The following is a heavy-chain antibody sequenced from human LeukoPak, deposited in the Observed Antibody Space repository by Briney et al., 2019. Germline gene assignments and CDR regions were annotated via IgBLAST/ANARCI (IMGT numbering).Heavy chain of an antibody. J-gene: IGHJ2*01. CDR3: ARVYPGHIVVVTAWYFDL. V-gene: IGHV3-48*03. CDR1: GFTFSSYE. Sequence: AGGSLRLSCAASGFTFSSYEMNWVRQAPGKGLEWVSYISSSGSTIYYADSVKGRFTISRDNAKNSLYLQMNSLRAEDTAVCYCARVYPGHIVVVTAWYFDLWGRGTLSLSPQ. CDR2: ISSSGSTI. D-gene: IGHD2-21*02.